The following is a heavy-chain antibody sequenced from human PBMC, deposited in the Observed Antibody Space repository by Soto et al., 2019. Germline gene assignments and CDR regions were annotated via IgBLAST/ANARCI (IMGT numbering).Heavy chain of an antibody. Sequence: GGSLRLSCAASGFTFSSYGMHWVRQAPGKGLEWVAVISYDGSNKYYADSVKGRFTISRDNSKNTLYLQMNSLRAEHTAVYYCAKDGWFVAFDIWGQGTMVTVSS. J-gene: IGHJ3*02. CDR1: GFTFSSYG. D-gene: IGHD3-10*01. CDR2: ISYDGSNK. CDR3: AKDGWFVAFDI. V-gene: IGHV3-30*18.